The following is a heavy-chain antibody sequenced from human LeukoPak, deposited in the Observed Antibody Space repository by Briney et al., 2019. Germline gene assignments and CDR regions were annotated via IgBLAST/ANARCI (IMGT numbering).Heavy chain of an antibody. J-gene: IGHJ4*02. CDR1: GGTFSSYA. V-gene: IGHV1-69*05. CDR3: AKDGTAWRESYFDY. Sequence: SVKVSCKASGGTFSSYAISWVRQAPGQGLEWMGGIIPIFGTANYAQKFQGRVTITTDESTSTAYVELSSLRSEDTAVYYCAKDGTAWRESYFDYWGQGTLVTVSS. CDR2: IIPIFGTA. D-gene: IGHD1-1*01.